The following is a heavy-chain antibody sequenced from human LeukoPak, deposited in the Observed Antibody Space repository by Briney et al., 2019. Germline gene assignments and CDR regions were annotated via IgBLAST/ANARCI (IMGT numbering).Heavy chain of an antibody. CDR2: INHSGRT. V-gene: IGHV4-34*01. J-gene: IGHJ5*02. D-gene: IGHD3-16*01. Sequence: SETLSLTCAVYGESFSDYYWTWIRQPPGKGLEWIGEINHSGRTNYNLSLKSRVTILADTSKNQFSLKLRSVTAADTAVYYCARPSRGITLVDPWGQGTLVTVSS. CDR3: ARPSRGITLVDP. CDR1: GESFSDYY.